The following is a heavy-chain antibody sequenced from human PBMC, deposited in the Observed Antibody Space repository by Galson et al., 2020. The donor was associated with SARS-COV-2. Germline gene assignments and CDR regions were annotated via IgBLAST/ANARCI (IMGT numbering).Heavy chain of an antibody. CDR1: GFTFSGYA. CDR2: ISASGVST. J-gene: IGHJ3*01. V-gene: IGHV3-23*01. D-gene: IGHD2-2*01. CDR3: AKGCSRTDCNSDASLDAFDV. Sequence: GESLKISCAASGFTFSGYAMSWVRQAPGKGLEWVSAISASGVSTYYADSVKGRFTISRDSSKNTVSLQMNSLRDEDTAVYYCAKGCSRTDCNSDASLDAFDVWGHGTMVTVSS.